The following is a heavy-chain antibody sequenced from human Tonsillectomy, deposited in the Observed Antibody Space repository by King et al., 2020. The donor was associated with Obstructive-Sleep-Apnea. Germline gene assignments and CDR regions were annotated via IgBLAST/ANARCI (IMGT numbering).Heavy chain of an antibody. J-gene: IGHJ4*02. D-gene: IGHD3-10*01. CDR2: VDPEDGET. V-gene: IGHV1-24*01. Sequence: QLVQSGAEVKKPGASVKVSCKISGYTLTELSMHWVRQAPGKGLEWMGGVDPEDGETIYAQKFQGRVTMTEDTSTDTAYMELRSLRSEDTAVYYCATTVTMVRGHHYFDYWGQGILVTVSS. CDR1: GYTLTELS. CDR3: ATTVTMVRGHHYFDY.